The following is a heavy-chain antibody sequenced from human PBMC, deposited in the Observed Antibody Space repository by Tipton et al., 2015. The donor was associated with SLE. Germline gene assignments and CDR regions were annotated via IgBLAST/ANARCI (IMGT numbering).Heavy chain of an antibody. CDR2: IYYSGNT. CDR3: ARTAGRSVKLWYFDL. CDR1: GVSISTYY. J-gene: IGHJ2*01. Sequence: TLSLTCSVSGVSISTYYWSWIRQSPGKGLEWIGYIYYSGNTYYNPSLGSRLTISVDTSKDQFSLRLTSVTAVDTAVYYCARTAGRSVKLWYFDLWGRGTLVTVSS. D-gene: IGHD5-18*01. V-gene: IGHV4-59*12.